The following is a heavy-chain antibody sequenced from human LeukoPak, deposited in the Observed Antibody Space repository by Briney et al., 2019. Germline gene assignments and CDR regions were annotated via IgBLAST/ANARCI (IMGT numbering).Heavy chain of an antibody. Sequence: GGSLRLSCAASGFTFSTYAMSWVRQAPGKGLEWVSAISGGGGTTHYADSVKGRLTISRDNSKNTLYLQMDSLRAEDTAVYYCAKEFYFATAVWGQGTTVTVSS. CDR2: ISGGGGTT. D-gene: IGHD2-15*01. CDR1: GFTFSTYA. CDR3: AKEFYFATAV. J-gene: IGHJ6*02. V-gene: IGHV3-23*01.